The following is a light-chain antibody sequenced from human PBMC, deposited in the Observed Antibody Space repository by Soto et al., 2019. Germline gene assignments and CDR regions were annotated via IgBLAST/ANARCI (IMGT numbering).Light chain of an antibody. CDR2: SNN. CDR3: AAWDDSLNGLV. CDR1: SSNIGSNT. V-gene: IGLV1-44*01. J-gene: IGLJ1*01. Sequence: QSALTQPPSASGTPGQRVTISCSGSSSNIGSNTVNWYQQLPGTAPKLLIYSNNQRPSGVPDRFSGSKSGTSASLAISGLQSEDEADHYCAAWDDSLNGLVFGTGTKVTVL.